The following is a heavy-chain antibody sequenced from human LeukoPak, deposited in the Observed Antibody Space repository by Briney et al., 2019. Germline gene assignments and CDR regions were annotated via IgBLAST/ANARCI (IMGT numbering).Heavy chain of an antibody. CDR1: GGSFSGYY. Sequence: SETLSLTCAVSGGSFSGYYWTWIRQPPGKGLEWIGEINHSGSANYNPSLKSRVTISLDTSKNQFSLKLSSVTAADTAVYYCARAGYYDSSGYKFDPWGQGTLVTVSS. J-gene: IGHJ5*02. CDR2: INHSGSA. CDR3: ARAGYYDSSGYKFDP. V-gene: IGHV4-34*01. D-gene: IGHD3-22*01.